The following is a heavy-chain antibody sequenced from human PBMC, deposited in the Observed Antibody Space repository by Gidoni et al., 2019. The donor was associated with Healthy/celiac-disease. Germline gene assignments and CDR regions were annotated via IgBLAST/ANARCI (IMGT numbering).Heavy chain of an antibody. Sequence: QVQLVQSGAEVKKPGSSVKVSCKASAGHFSSSAISWVRQAPGQGLEWMGGIIPILRTANYAQKFQGRVTITADESTSTAYMERSSLRSEDTAVYYCASGASRYYGSGSYYKNLRGLAINWFDPWGQGTLVTVSS. CDR3: ASGASRYYGSGSYYKNLRGLAINWFDP. D-gene: IGHD3-10*01. CDR1: AGHFSSSA. CDR2: IIPILRTA. J-gene: IGHJ5*02. V-gene: IGHV1-69*01.